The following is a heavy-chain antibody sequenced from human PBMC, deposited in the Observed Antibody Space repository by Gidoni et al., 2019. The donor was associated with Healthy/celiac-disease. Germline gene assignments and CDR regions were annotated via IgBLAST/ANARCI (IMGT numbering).Heavy chain of an antibody. V-gene: IGHV1-46*03. J-gene: IGHJ3*02. Sequence: QVQLVQSGAEVKKPGASVKVSCKASGYTFTSYYMHWVRQAPGQGLEWMGIINPSGGSTSYAQKFQGRVTMTRDTSTSTVYMELSSLRSEDTAVYYCARGPNERELPYHIDAFDIWGQGTMVTVSS. CDR2: INPSGGST. CDR3: ARGPNERELPYHIDAFDI. CDR1: GYTFTSYY. D-gene: IGHD1-26*01.